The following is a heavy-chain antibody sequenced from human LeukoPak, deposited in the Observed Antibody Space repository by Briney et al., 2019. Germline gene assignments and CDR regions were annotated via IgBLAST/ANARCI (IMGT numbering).Heavy chain of an antibody. CDR2: ISGSGRYM. CDR3: ARAERGYGDV. Sequence: GGSLRLSCATSGFTFSTYSMNWVRQAPGKGLEWVSSISGSGRYMYYADSAKGRFTISRDNTKNSLFLRMNSLRAEDTAVYYCARAERGYGDVWGKGTTVTISS. J-gene: IGHJ6*04. D-gene: IGHD5-18*01. V-gene: IGHV3-21*01. CDR1: GFTFSTYS.